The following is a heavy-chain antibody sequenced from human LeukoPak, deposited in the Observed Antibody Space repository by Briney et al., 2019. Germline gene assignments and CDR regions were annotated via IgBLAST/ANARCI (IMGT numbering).Heavy chain of an antibody. D-gene: IGHD3-10*01. CDR1: GFIFNDYA. Sequence: SGGSLRLSCAASGFIFNDYAMSWDRQVPGKGLECVSVISASGGKTYYADSVKGRSTISRDTSKTTISLQMNSLRVEDSAVYYCAKWTRTTLFRGDRARFDSWGQGTLVTVSS. V-gene: IGHV3-23*01. CDR2: ISASGGKT. J-gene: IGHJ4*02. CDR3: AKWTRTTLFRGDRARFDS.